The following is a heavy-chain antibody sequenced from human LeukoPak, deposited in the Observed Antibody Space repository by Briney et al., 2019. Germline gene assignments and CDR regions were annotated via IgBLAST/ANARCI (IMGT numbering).Heavy chain of an antibody. V-gene: IGHV4-34*01. J-gene: IGHJ3*02. CDR2: INHSGST. D-gene: IGHD3-10*01. CDR1: GGSFSDYF. CDR3: ARLWPGGSWAFDI. Sequence: SETLSPTCAVYGGSFSDYFWTWIRQPPGKGLEWIGDINHSGSTNYNPSLKSRVTMSLDTSKNQFSLKLSSVTAADTAVYYCARLWPGGSWAFDIWGQGTMVTVSS.